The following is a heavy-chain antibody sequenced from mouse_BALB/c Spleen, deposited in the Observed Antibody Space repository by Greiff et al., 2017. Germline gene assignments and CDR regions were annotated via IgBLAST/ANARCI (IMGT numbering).Heavy chain of an antibody. CDR2: IDPSDSET. CDR3: ARRAYYGYDYYAMDY. Sequence: VQLQQPGAELVKPGAPVKLSCKASGYTFTSYWMNWVKQRPGRGLEWIGRIDPSDSETHYNQKFKDKATLTVDKSSSTAYIQLSSLTSEDSAVYYCARRAYYGYDYYAMDYWGQGTSVTVSS. J-gene: IGHJ4*01. CDR1: GYTFTSYW. D-gene: IGHD2-2*01. V-gene: IGHV1-69*02.